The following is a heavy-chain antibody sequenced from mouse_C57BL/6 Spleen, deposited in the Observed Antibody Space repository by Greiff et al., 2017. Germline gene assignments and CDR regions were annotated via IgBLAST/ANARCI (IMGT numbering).Heavy chain of an antibody. V-gene: IGHV5-4*01. J-gene: IGHJ3*01. CDR1: GFTFSSYG. D-gene: IGHD2-3*01. Sequence: EVQGVESGGDLVKPGGSLKLSCAASGFTFSSYGMSWVRQTPDKRLEWVATISDGGGYTYYPDNVKGRFTISRDNAKNNLYLQMSHLKSEDTAMYYCARDHNGYYAYWGQGTLVTVSA. CDR3: ARDHNGYYAY. CDR2: ISDGGGYT.